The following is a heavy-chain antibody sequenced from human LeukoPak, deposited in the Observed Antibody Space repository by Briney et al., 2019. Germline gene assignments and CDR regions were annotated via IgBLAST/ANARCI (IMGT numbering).Heavy chain of an antibody. CDR2: IHHSGST. CDR3: ARGRRAAAGTLNRYFDY. V-gene: IGHV4-34*01. Sequence: SETLSLTCAVYGGSFSGYYWSWIRQPPGKGLEWIGEIHHSGSTNYNPSLKSRVTISVDTSKNQFSLKLSSVTAADSAVYYCARGRRAAAGTLNRYFDYSGQGTLGTVS. CDR1: GGSFSGYY. J-gene: IGHJ4*02. D-gene: IGHD6-13*01.